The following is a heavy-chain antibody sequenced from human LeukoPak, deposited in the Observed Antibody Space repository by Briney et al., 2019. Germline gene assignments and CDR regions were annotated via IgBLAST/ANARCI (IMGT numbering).Heavy chain of an antibody. CDR2: VSDSIDV. CDR1: GFTFSTYT. V-gene: IGHV3-48*02. J-gene: IGHJ4*02. Sequence: PGGSLRLSCAASGFTFSTYTMNWVRQAPGKGLEWVSAVSDSIDVHYSDSVKGRFTISRDNAWNSLYLQMNSLRDEDTAVYYCARDGLHTAHFDYWGQGTLVTVSS. D-gene: IGHD5-18*01. CDR3: ARDGLHTAHFDY.